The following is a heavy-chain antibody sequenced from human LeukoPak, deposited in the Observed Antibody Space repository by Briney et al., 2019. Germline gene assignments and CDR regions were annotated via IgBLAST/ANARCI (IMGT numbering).Heavy chain of an antibody. D-gene: IGHD2-15*01. CDR1: GGSFSGYY. CDR2: INHSGST. Sequence: SETLSLTCAVYGGSFSGYYWSWIRQPPGKGLEWIGEINHSGSTNYNPSLKSRVTISVDTSKNQFSLKLSSVTAADTAVYYCARSRPRGYCSGGSCHARDWFDPWGQGTLVTVSS. J-gene: IGHJ5*02. V-gene: IGHV4-34*01. CDR3: ARSRPRGYCSGGSCHARDWFDP.